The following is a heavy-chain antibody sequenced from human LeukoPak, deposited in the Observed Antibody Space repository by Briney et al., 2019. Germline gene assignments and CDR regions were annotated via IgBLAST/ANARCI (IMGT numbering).Heavy chain of an antibody. CDR2: THPSGNT. J-gene: IGHJ5*02. CDR3: AKKAQKRGCFAP. Sequence: SETLSLTCTVSGGSNNSYYWSWIRQPPGKGLEWIGYTHPSGNTNYSPSLKSRVTISIDTSRNQFSLKLSSVTAADTAMYYCAKKAQKRGCFAPGGKEPLVTVS. CDR1: GGSNNSYY. V-gene: IGHV4-4*09.